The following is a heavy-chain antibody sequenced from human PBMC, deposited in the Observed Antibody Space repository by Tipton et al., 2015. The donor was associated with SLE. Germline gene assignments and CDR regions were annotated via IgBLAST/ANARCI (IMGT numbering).Heavy chain of an antibody. D-gene: IGHD5-18*01. J-gene: IGHJ4*02. CDR3: VKDISGYSPWTFDY. Sequence: RSLRPSCAASGFSFNDYAMHWVRQAPGKGLEWVSGISWNRGSIDYADSVKGRFTISRDNAKNSLYLQMNSLRAEDTALYYCVKDISGYSPWTFDYWGQGTLVTVSS. CDR2: ISWNRGSI. CDR1: GFSFNDYA. V-gene: IGHV3-9*01.